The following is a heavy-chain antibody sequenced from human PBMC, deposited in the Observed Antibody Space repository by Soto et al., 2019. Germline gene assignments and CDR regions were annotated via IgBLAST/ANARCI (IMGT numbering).Heavy chain of an antibody. D-gene: IGHD1-1*01. CDR1: GASTTDNNYY. CDR3: ARHFPTHDNTQSFLYYFDS. V-gene: IGHV4-39*01. J-gene: IGHJ4*02. Sequence: PSETLSLTCTVSGASTTDNNYYWGWVRQPPGKGLEWIGSIHHGGTPYYNPSLKGRVAISLQLSKSQFSLNVNYVTAADAALYFCARHFPTHDNTQSFLYYFDSWGQGIPVTVSS. CDR2: IHHGGTP.